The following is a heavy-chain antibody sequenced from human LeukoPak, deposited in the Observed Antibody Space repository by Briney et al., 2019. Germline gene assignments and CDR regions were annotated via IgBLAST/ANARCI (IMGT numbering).Heavy chain of an antibody. V-gene: IGHV4-34*01. Sequence: SETLSLTCAVYGGSFSGYYWSWIRQPPGKGLEWIGEINHSGSTNYNPSLKSRVTISVDTSKNQFSLKLSSVTAADTAVYYCARRVYDFWSGYFDWGQGTLVTVSS. J-gene: IGHJ4*02. CDR2: INHSGST. D-gene: IGHD3-3*01. CDR3: ARRVYDFWSGYFD. CDR1: GGSFSGYY.